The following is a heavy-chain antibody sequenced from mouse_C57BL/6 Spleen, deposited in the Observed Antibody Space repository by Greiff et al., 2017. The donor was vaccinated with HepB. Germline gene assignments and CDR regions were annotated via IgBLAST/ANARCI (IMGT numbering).Heavy chain of an antibody. CDR3: ARYYYGSSSCAY. CDR1: GYTFTSYW. Sequence: VQLQQSGAELVKPGASVKLSCKASGYTFTSYWMHWVKQRPGQGLEWIGMIHPNSGSTNYNEKFKSKATLTVDKSSSTAYMQLSSLTSEDSAVYYCARYYYGSSSCAYWGQGTLVTVSA. D-gene: IGHD1-1*01. J-gene: IGHJ3*01. CDR2: IHPNSGST. V-gene: IGHV1-64*01.